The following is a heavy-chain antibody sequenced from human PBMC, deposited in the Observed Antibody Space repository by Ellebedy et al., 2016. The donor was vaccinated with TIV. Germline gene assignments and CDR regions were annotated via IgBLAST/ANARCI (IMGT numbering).Heavy chain of an antibody. V-gene: IGHV4-30-4*01. CDR3: ARGEYSGYMGY. D-gene: IGHD5-12*01. Sequence: SETLSLTXTVSGGSISSGDYYWSWIRQPPGKGLEWIGYIYYSGSTYYNPSLKSRVTISVDTSKNQFSLKLSSVTAADTAVYYCARGEYSGYMGYWGQGTLVTVSS. CDR2: IYYSGST. J-gene: IGHJ4*02. CDR1: GGSISSGDYY.